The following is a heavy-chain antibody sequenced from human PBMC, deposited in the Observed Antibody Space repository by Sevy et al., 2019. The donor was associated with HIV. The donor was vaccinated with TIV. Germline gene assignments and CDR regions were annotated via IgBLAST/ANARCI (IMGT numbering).Heavy chain of an antibody. Sequence: ASVKVSCKASGYTFTGYYIHWVRQAPGQGLEWMGRINPKTGGTNFAQQFQGRVTMTRDTSISTAYMELSRLRFDDTAVYYCARPGGCVDGNCTADIWGQGTMVTVSS. V-gene: IGHV1-2*06. CDR2: INPKTGGT. J-gene: IGHJ3*02. D-gene: IGHD2-15*01. CDR3: ARPGGCVDGNCTADI. CDR1: GYTFTGYY.